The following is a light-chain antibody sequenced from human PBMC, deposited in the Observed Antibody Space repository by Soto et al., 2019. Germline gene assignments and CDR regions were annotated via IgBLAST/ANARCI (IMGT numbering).Light chain of an antibody. CDR3: QQRGKWPST. J-gene: IGKJ2*02. V-gene: IGKV3-11*01. Sequence: EVVLTQSPDTLSLSPGETATLYCLASQSVDRYVALYQQKVGQAPRLLIYDAYPRATGVGASFTGSGSATDFSLTITSLEPEDFAVYYCQQRGKWPSTFGPGTKVEMK. CDR1: QSVDRY. CDR2: DAY.